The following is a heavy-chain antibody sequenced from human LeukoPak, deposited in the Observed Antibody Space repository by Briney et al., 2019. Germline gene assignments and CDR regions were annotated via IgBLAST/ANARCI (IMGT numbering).Heavy chain of an antibody. CDR3: AREGVSGSYRFDY. CDR2: INPNSGGT. V-gene: IGHV1-2*02. Sequence: ASVKVSCKASGYTFTGYYMHWVRQAPGQGLEWMGWINPNSGGTNYAQKFQGRVTMTRDTSISTAYMELSRLRSDDTAVYYCAREGVSGSYRFDYWGQGTLVTVSS. D-gene: IGHD1-26*01. CDR1: GYTFTGYY. J-gene: IGHJ4*02.